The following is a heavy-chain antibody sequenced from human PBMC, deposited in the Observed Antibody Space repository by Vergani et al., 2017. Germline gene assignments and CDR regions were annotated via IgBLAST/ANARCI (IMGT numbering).Heavy chain of an antibody. V-gene: IGHV3-23*01. CDR2: ISGSGGST. D-gene: IGHD4-17*01. CDR3: AKGMVAPTTVTTFDY. J-gene: IGHJ4*02. CDR1: GFTFSSYA. Sequence: EVQLLESGGGLVQPGGSLRLSCAASGFTFSSYAMSWVRQAPGKGLGWVSAISGSGGSTYYADSVKGRFTISSYNSKNTLYLQMNSLRAEDTAVYYCAKGMVAPTTVTTFDYWGQGTLVTVSS.